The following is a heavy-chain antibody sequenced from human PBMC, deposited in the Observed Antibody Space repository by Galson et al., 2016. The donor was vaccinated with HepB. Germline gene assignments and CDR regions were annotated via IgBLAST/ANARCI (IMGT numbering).Heavy chain of an antibody. CDR2: IRSKANNYAT. CDR1: GFTFSGCA. CDR3: IVSLKKYCSGNKCHGDYYYYGMDV. J-gene: IGHJ6*02. D-gene: IGHD2-15*01. Sequence: SLRLSCATSGFTFSGCAMHWVRQASGKGLKWIGRIRSKANNYATSYAVSVNGRFTISRDDSKSTAYLQMSSLKTDDTAVYYCIVSLKKYCSGNKCHGDYYYYGMDVWGQGTPVTVSS. V-gene: IGHV3-73*01.